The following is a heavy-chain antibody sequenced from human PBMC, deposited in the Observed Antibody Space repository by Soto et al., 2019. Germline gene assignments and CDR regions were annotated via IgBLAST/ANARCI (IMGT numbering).Heavy chain of an antibody. CDR1: GYTFTSYA. Sequence: QVQLVQSGAEVKKPGASVKVSCKASGYTFTSYAMHWVRQAPGQRLEWMGWINAGNGNTKYSQMFQGRVTITRDSSASTAYMELSSLRSEDTAVYYCARDGDIVVSYYYYMDVWGKGTTVTVSS. CDR2: INAGNGNT. V-gene: IGHV1-3*01. D-gene: IGHD2-2*01. J-gene: IGHJ6*03. CDR3: ARDGDIVVSYYYYMDV.